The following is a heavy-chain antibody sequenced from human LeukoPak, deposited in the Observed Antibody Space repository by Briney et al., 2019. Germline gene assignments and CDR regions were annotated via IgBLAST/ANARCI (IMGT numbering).Heavy chain of an antibody. V-gene: IGHV1-24*01. CDR3: ASRLTMVRGVISLYYYYGMDV. CDR1: GYTLTELS. Sequence: ASVKVSCKVSGYTLTELSMHWVRQAPGKGLEWMGGFDPEDGETIYAQKFQGRVTMTEDTSTDTAYMELSSLRSEDTAVYYCASRLTMVRGVISLYYYYGMDVWGQGTTSPSP. CDR2: FDPEDGET. J-gene: IGHJ6*02. D-gene: IGHD3-10*01.